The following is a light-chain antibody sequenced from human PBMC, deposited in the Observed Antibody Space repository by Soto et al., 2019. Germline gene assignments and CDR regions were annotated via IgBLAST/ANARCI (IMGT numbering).Light chain of an antibody. CDR3: NSYAGTNNEV. CDR2: EVN. J-gene: IGLJ1*01. Sequence: QSALTQPPSASGSPGQSVTISCTGTGSDVGGYNFVSWYQHHPGKAPKLIIYEVNKRPTGVPERFSGSKSGNTASLTVSGLQAEDEADYDCNSYAGTNNEVFGPGTKLTVL. CDR1: GSDVGGYNF. V-gene: IGLV2-8*01.